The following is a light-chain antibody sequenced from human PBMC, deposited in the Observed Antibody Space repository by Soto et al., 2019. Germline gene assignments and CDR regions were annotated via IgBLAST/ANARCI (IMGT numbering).Light chain of an antibody. Sequence: EIVLTQSPGTLSLSPGERATLSCSASQSVSSSYLAWYQQKPGQAPRLLIYVASSRATGIPDRFSGSGSETDFTLTISRLEPEDCAVYYCQQYGGSPRYTFGQGTKLEIK. J-gene: IGKJ2*01. CDR2: VAS. V-gene: IGKV3-20*01. CDR3: QQYGGSPRYT. CDR1: QSVSSSY.